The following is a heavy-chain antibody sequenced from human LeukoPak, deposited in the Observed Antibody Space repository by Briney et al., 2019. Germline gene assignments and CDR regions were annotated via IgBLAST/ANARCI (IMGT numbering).Heavy chain of an antibody. CDR3: ATPTHPDSSGWPFDY. CDR1: GGTFSSYA. J-gene: IGHJ4*02. D-gene: IGHD6-19*01. V-gene: IGHV1-24*01. CDR2: FDPEDGET. Sequence: ASVKVSCKASGGTFSSYAISWVRQAPGQGLEWMGGFDPEDGETIYAQKFQGRVTMTEDTSTDTAYMELSSLRSEDTAVYYCATPTHPDSSGWPFDYWGQGTLVTVSS.